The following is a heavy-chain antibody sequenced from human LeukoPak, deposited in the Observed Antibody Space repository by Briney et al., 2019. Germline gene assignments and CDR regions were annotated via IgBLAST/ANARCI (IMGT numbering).Heavy chain of an antibody. J-gene: IGHJ4*02. Sequence: SETLSLTCTVSGGSISSYYWSWIRQPAGKGLEWIGRIYTSGSTNYNPSLKSRVTISVDTSKNQFSLKLSSVTAADTAVYYCAREAAVAGESDYWGQGTLVTVSS. V-gene: IGHV4-4*07. CDR2: IYTSGST. CDR1: GGSISSYY. D-gene: IGHD6-19*01. CDR3: AREAAVAGESDY.